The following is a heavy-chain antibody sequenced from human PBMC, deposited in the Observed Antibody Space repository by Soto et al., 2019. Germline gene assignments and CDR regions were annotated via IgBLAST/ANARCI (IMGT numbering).Heavy chain of an antibody. CDR1: GYSFTSYW. Sequence: GVALTISCKGCGYSFTSYWIGWVRQMPGKGLEWMGIIYPGDSDNRYSPSFQGQVTISADKSISTAYLQWSSLKASDTAMYYCARPGYYDSSSLSSGMDVWGQENTVTVSS. CDR2: IYPGDSDN. J-gene: IGHJ6*02. V-gene: IGHV5-51*01. CDR3: ARPGYYDSSSLSSGMDV. D-gene: IGHD3-22*01.